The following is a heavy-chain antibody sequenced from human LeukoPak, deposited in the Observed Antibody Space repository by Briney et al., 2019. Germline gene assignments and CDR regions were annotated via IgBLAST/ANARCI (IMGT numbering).Heavy chain of an antibody. V-gene: IGHV1-24*01. Sequence: ASVKVSCKVSGYTLTELSMHWVRQAPGKGLEWMGGFDPEDGETIYAQKFQGRVTMTEDTSTDTAYMELSSLRSEDTAVYYCATDLGSRGYCSSTSCSYFDYWGQGTLVTVSS. CDR2: FDPEDGET. D-gene: IGHD2-2*01. J-gene: IGHJ4*02. CDR1: GYTLTELS. CDR3: ATDLGSRGYCSSTSCSYFDY.